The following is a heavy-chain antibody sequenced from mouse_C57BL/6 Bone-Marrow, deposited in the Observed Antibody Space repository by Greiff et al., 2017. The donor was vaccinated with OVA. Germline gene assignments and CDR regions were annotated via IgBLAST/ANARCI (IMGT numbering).Heavy chain of an antibody. J-gene: IGHJ1*03. Sequence: QVQLQQPGTELVKPGASVKLSCKASGYTFTSYWMHWVKQRPGQGLVWIGNINPSNGGTNYNEKFKSKATLTVDKSSSTAYMQLSSLTSEDSAVYYCASGGNYVGWYFDVWGTGTTVTVSS. CDR1: GYTFTSYW. D-gene: IGHD2-1*01. CDR3: ASGGNYVGWYFDV. V-gene: IGHV1-53*01. CDR2: INPSNGGT.